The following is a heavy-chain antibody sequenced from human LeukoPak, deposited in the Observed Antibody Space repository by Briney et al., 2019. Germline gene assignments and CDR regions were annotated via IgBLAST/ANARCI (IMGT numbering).Heavy chain of an antibody. J-gene: IGHJ6*02. V-gene: IGHV4-4*07. CDR3: ARDGPGGVFYYGMDV. D-gene: IGHD3-16*01. Sequence: SETLSLTCTVSGGSISSYHWSWVRQPAGKGLEWMGRIYTSGSTSYNPSLKSRVTMSVDTSKNQFSLRLTSVTAADTAVYYCARDGPGGVFYYGMDVWGQGTTVTVSS. CDR2: IYTSGST. CDR1: GGSISSYH.